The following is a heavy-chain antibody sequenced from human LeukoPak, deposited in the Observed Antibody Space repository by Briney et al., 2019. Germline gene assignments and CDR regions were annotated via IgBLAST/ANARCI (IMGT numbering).Heavy chain of an antibody. CDR3: AKAQSWAFDY. CDR1: GFTFDDYA. CDR2: ISWNGYNT. D-gene: IGHD6-13*01. J-gene: IGHJ4*01. Sequence: GGSLRLSCAASGFTFDDYAMHWVRQVPGKGLEWVSLISWNGYNTYYPVCVKGRFTISRDNSKNSLYPQIHSRRREHRAFYFCAKAQSWAFDYWGQATLVTASS. V-gene: IGHV3-43D*04.